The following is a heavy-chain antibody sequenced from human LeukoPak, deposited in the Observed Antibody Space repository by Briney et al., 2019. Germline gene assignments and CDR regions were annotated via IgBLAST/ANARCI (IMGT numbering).Heavy chain of an antibody. J-gene: IGHJ4*02. CDR1: GYTFTSYG. D-gene: IGHD3-9*01. Sequence: ASVKVSCKASGYTFTSYGISWVRQAPGQGLEWMGWINAGNGNTKYSQKFQGRVTITRDTSASTAYMELSSLRSEDTAVYYCARDSDDILTGFIAPLLDYWGQGTLVTVSS. CDR2: INAGNGNT. CDR3: ARDSDDILTGFIAPLLDY. V-gene: IGHV1-3*01.